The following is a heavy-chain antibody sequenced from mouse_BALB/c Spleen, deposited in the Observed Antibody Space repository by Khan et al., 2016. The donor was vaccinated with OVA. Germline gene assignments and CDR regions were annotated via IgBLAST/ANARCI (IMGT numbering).Heavy chain of an antibody. D-gene: IGHD2-4*01. CDR2: ISYSGTN. CDR3: ARKDYYDYDPFPF. J-gene: IGHJ3*01. CDR1: DYSITSEYT. Sequence: EVQLQESGPGLVKPSQSLSLTCTVTDYSITSEYTWNWLRPFPGKKLEWMGFISYSGTNRYNPFLNSLIFITRDTSKNQFFLQLNSVTSEDTATYYCARKDYYDYDPFPFWGQGTLVTVSA. V-gene: IGHV3-2*02.